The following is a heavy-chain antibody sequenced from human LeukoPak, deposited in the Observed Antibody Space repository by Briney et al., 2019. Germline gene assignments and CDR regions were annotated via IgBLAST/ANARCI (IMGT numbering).Heavy chain of an antibody. J-gene: IGHJ5*02. CDR1: GGSVSSGTYY. CDR3: ARDPYGEGWFDP. V-gene: IGHV4-61*01. Sequence: PSETLSLTCTVSGGSVSSGTYYWSWIRQPPGTGLEWIGYIYNRGSTKSNPSLKSRVTILVDTSKNQFSLKLSSVTAADTAVYYCARDPYGEGWFDPWGQGTLVTVSS. CDR2: IYNRGST. D-gene: IGHD4-17*01.